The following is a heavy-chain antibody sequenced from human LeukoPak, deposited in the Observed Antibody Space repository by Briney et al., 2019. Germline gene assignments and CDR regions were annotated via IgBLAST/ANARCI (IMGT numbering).Heavy chain of an antibody. CDR2: MNPNSGNT. V-gene: IGHV1-8*02. Sequence: EASVKVSCKASGYTFTSYDINWVRQATGQGLEWMGWMNPNSGNTGYAQKLQGRVTMTTDTSTSTAYMELRSLRSDDTAVYYCARFRGYRGNWFDPWGQGTLVTVSS. CDR3: ARFRGYRGNWFDP. J-gene: IGHJ5*02. D-gene: IGHD3-10*01. CDR1: GYTFTSYD.